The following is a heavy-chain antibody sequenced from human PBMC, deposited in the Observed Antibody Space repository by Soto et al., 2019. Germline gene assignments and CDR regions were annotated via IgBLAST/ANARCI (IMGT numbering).Heavy chain of an antibody. CDR1: GGSISSSNW. CDR2: IYHSGST. D-gene: IGHD5-18*01. J-gene: IGHJ3*02. CDR3: ASLGGVDTAMFNAFDI. V-gene: IGHV4-4*02. Sequence: QVQLQESGPGLVKPSGTLSLTCAVSGGSISSSNWWSWVRQPPGKGLEWIGEIYHSGSTNYNPSLKSRVTISVDKSKNQFFLKLSSVTAADTAVYYCASLGGVDTAMFNAFDIWGQGTMVTVSS.